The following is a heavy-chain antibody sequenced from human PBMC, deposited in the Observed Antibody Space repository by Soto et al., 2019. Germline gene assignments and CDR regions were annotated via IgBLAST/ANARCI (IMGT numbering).Heavy chain of an antibody. CDR1: GGTFSSYA. CDR2: IIPIFGTA. D-gene: IGHD6-13*01. J-gene: IGHJ4*02. V-gene: IGHV1-69*12. Sequence: QVQLVQSGAEVKKPGSSVKVSCKASGGTFSSYAISWVRQAPGQGLEWMGGIIPIFGTANYAQNFQGRVTITADESTSTAYMELSSLRSEDTAVYYCAREYLAAAGTQYFDYWGQGTLVTVSS. CDR3: AREYLAAAGTQYFDY.